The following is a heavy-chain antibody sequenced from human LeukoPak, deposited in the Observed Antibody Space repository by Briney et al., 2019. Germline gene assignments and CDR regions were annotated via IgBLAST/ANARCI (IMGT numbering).Heavy chain of an antibody. V-gene: IGHV3-21*01. CDR2: ISSSSSYI. Sequence: GGSLRLSCAASGFTFSSYSMNWVRQAPGKGLEWVSSISSSSSYIYYADSVKGRFTISRDNAKNSLYLQMNSLRAEDTAVYYCAGHHPRNTVDFWGQGTLVTVSS. CDR1: GFTFSSYS. CDR3: AGHHPRNTVDF. J-gene: IGHJ4*02. D-gene: IGHD2-8*02.